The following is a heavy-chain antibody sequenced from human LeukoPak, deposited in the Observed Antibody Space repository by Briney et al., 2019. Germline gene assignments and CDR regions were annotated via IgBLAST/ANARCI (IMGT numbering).Heavy chain of an antibody. CDR2: IIPIFGTA. V-gene: IGHV1-69*13. J-gene: IGHJ4*02. D-gene: IGHD5-12*01. CDR1: GGTFSSYA. Sequence: SVKVFCKASGGTFSSYAISWVRQATGQGLEWIVEIIPIFGTANYAQKFQGRVTITADESTSTAYMELSSMRSEDTAVYYCARDGLSGYDYFDYWGQGTLVTVSS. CDR3: ARDGLSGYDYFDY.